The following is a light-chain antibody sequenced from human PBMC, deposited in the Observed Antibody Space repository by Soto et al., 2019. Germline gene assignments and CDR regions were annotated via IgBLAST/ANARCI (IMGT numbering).Light chain of an antibody. Sequence: EIVMTQSPGTLSVSPGERATLSCRASQSVSSNLAWYQQKPGQAPRLLISDASTRATGIPDRFSGSGSGTDFTLIISRLEPEDFAMYYCQQYGSSPRTFGQGTKVDIK. CDR2: DAS. CDR3: QQYGSSPRT. V-gene: IGKV3-20*01. J-gene: IGKJ1*01. CDR1: QSVSSN.